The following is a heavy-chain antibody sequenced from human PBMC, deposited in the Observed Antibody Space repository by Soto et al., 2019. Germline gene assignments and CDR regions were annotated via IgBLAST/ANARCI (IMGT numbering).Heavy chain of an antibody. CDR3: ARDPRRVGAFWSVYYTAYYYYGMDV. V-gene: IGHV3-11*06. CDR2: ISSTSNKR. J-gene: IGHJ6*01. CDR1: GFPFSDYY. Sequence: GGSLRLSCAASGFPFSDYYMSWIRQAPGKGLEWISYISSTSNKRNYADSVQGRFTISRDNTKNSLYLQLNRLRTEDTAVYFCARDPRRVGAFWSVYYTAYYYYGMDVWGQGITVTV. D-gene: IGHD3-3*01.